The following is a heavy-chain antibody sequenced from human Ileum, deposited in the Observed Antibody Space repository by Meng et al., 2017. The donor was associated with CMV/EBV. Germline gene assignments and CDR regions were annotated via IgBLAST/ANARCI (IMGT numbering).Heavy chain of an antibody. CDR1: GVNVDMFP. V-gene: IGHV1-69*04. CDR2: IVPILGTP. D-gene: IGHD2-8*02. CDR3: ARATGGFSYFDP. Sequence: QVDLVQSWAACEKPGSSVNVSCKRFGVNVDMFPISWIRQAPGQGLEWLGSIVPILGTPEYSHRFQDRVTITADISTRTTYMVLTSLSSEDTAIYYCARATGGFSYFDPWGHGTLVTVSS. J-gene: IGHJ5*02.